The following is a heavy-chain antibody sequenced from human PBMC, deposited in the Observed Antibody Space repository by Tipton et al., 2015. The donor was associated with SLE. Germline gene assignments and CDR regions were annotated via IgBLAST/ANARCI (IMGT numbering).Heavy chain of an antibody. CDR2: IYTSGAT. Sequence: TLSLTCTVSGVSISSSYWSWIRQPAGKGLEWIGRIYTSGATDDNPSLKSRVTMSVDMSKNQIFLKMTSMTAADSAVYFCARVWLNNAFDIWGQGTRVTVSS. D-gene: IGHD2/OR15-2a*01. CDR3: ARVWLNNAFDI. J-gene: IGHJ3*02. V-gene: IGHV4-4*07. CDR1: GVSISSSY.